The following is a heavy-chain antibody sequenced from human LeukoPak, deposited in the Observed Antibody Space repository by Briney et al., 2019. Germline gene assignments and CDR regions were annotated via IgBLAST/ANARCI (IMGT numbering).Heavy chain of an antibody. D-gene: IGHD4-23*01. J-gene: IGHJ5*02. Sequence: GGSLRLSCAASGFTFSSYDVSWVRQAPGKGLEWISGISWNSGSTDFADSVKGRFTISRDNAKNSLYLQMNSLRPEDTALYYCTKAEGFFGGFYDHWGQGTLVTVSS. V-gene: IGHV3-9*01. CDR2: ISWNSGST. CDR1: GFTFSSYD. CDR3: TKAEGFFGGFYDH.